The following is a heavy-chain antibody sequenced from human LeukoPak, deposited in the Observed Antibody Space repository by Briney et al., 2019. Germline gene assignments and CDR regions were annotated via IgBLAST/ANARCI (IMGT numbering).Heavy chain of an antibody. D-gene: IGHD3-22*01. CDR1: GFTFSSYT. CDR3: ARASNRYDSSGYYEVPFDY. Sequence: PGGSLRLSCAASGFTFSSYTIHWVRQAPGKGLEWVTVISYEGSDKYYADSVKGRFTISRDNSKNTLYLQMNSLRAEDTAVYYCARASNRYDSSGYYEVPFDYWGQGTLVTVSS. CDR2: ISYEGSDK. V-gene: IGHV3-30*07. J-gene: IGHJ4*02.